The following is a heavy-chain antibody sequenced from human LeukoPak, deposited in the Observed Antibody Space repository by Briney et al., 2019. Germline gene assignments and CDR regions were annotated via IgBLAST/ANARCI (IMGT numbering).Heavy chain of an antibody. V-gene: IGHV3-74*01. D-gene: IGHD4-17*01. Sequence: GGSLRLSCAASGFTFRSYWMHWVCQAPGKGLVWVSRINSDGSSTSYADTVKGRFTISRDNAKNTLYLQMNSLRAEDTAVYYCARLYGGYGDYYFDYWGQGTLVTVSS. CDR3: ARLYGGYGDYYFDY. CDR2: INSDGSST. CDR1: GFTFRSYW. J-gene: IGHJ4*02.